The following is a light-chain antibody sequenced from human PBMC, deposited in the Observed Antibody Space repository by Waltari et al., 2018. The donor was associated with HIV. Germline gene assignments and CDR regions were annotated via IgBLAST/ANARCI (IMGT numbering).Light chain of an antibody. CDR1: HIGSKR. J-gene: IGLJ6*01. CDR3: QVWDIITDEVV. V-gene: IGLV3-21*01. CDR2: DDD. Sequence: SYVLTQSPSVSVAPGQTASIPCGGNHIGSKRVHWYQQKPGQAPVLIIFDDDERPSGIPERFSGSNSGDMATLFISRVDAVDEADYFCQVWDIITDEVVFGRGTKMTVL.